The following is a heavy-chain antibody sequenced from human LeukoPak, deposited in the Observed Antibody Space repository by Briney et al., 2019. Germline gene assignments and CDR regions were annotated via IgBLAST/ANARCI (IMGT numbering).Heavy chain of an antibody. D-gene: IGHD1-1*01. CDR3: ASLYNDYGDY. CDR2: IIGTGDST. Sequence: GGSLRLSCAASGLTFRNHGMSWVRQAPGKGLKWVSGIIGTGDSTFYADPVKGRFTISRDNSRNTLYLHMNSLRVDDTAVYYCASLYNDYGDYWGQGALVTVSS. V-gene: IGHV3-23*01. J-gene: IGHJ4*02. CDR1: GLTFRNHG.